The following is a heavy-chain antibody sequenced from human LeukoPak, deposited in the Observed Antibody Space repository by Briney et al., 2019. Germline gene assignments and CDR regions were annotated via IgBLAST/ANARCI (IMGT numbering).Heavy chain of an antibody. D-gene: IGHD3-22*01. Sequence: SVKVSCKASGGSFNSYVITWVRQAPGQGLEWMGRIIPILNVANFAQKFQGRVTITADKSTNTAHMELSSLRSEDTAVYYCTREGVYSPDGSSYHRDAFDIWGQGTVVTVSS. CDR1: GGSFNSYV. CDR3: TREGVYSPDGSSYHRDAFDI. CDR2: IIPILNVA. V-gene: IGHV1-69*04. J-gene: IGHJ3*02.